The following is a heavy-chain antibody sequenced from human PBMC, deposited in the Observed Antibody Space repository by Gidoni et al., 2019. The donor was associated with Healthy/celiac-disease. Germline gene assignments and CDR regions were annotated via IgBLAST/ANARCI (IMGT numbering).Heavy chain of an antibody. D-gene: IGHD6-13*01. Sequence: QLQLQESGPGLVKPSETLSLTGTVSGGSISSSSYSWGWIRQPPGKGLEWIGSIYYSGSTYYNPSLKNRVTISVDTSKIQFSLKLSSVTAADTAVYYCARHGGIAAASRSKKNWFDPWGQGTLVTVSS. CDR3: ARHGGIAAASRSKKNWFDP. V-gene: IGHV4-39*01. J-gene: IGHJ5*02. CDR2: IYYSGST. CDR1: GGSISSSSYS.